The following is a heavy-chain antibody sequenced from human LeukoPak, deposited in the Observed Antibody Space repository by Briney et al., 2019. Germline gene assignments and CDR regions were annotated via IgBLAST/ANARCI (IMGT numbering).Heavy chain of an antibody. CDR2: INHSGST. J-gene: IGHJ5*02. Sequence: SETLSLTCAVYGGSFSGYYWSWIRQPPGKGLEWIGEINHSGSTNYNPSLKSRVTISVDTSKNQFSLKLSSVTAADTAVYYCARGLKLGRSTSLNWFDPWGQGTLVTVSP. D-gene: IGHD2-2*01. CDR3: ARGLKLGRSTSLNWFDP. V-gene: IGHV4-34*01. CDR1: GGSFSGYY.